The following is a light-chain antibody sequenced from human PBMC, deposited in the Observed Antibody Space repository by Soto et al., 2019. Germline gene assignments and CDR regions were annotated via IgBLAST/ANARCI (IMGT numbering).Light chain of an antibody. CDR1: SSDVGSYNL. J-gene: IGLJ3*02. CDR3: CSYAGSRTWG. Sequence: QSALTPPASVGGSPGQSITISCTGTSSDVGSYNLVSWYQQRPGKAPKLMIYEGSKRPSGVSNRFSGSKSGNTASLTISGLQVEDEAYYYCCSYAGSRTWGFGVGTKLTVL. CDR2: EGS. V-gene: IGLV2-23*01.